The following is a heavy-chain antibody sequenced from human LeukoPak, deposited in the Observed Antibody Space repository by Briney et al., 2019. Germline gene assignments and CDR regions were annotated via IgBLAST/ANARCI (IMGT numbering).Heavy chain of an antibody. J-gene: IGHJ4*02. CDR2: IYYSGST. CDR1: GGSISSSSYY. V-gene: IGHV4-39*01. Sequence: PSETLSLTCTVSGGSISSSSYYWGWIRQPPGKGLEWFGSIYYSGSTYYNPSPKSRVTISVDTSKNQFSLKLSSVTAADTAVYYCASQDYGDYLDYWGQGTLVTVSS. D-gene: IGHD4-17*01. CDR3: ASQDYGDYLDY.